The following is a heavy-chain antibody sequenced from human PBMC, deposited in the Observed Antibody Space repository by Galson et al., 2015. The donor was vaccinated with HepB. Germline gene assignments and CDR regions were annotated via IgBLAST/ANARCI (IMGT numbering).Heavy chain of an antibody. J-gene: IGHJ1*01. Sequence: SLRLSCAASGFTFSSYAMSWVRQAPGKGLEWVSGMSDNGDNTFYADSVKGRFTISRDISKNTVYLQMNSLRVEDTAVYYCATRSGASGWYSYFQHWGQGTLVTVSS. CDR1: GFTFSSYA. D-gene: IGHD6-19*01. CDR2: MSDNGDNT. V-gene: IGHV3-23*01. CDR3: ATRSGASGWYSYFQH.